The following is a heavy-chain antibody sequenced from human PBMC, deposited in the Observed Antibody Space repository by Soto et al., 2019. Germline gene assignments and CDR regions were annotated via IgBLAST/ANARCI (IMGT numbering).Heavy chain of an antibody. CDR2: IYYSGST. J-gene: IGHJ4*02. Sequence: PSETLSLTCTVSGGSISSGDYYWSWIRQPPGKGLEWIGYIYYSGSTYYNPSLKSRVTISVDTSKNQFSLKLSSVTAADTAVYYCARAPPYYYDSSGFDYWGQGTLVTVSS. CDR1: GGSISSGDYY. D-gene: IGHD3-22*01. V-gene: IGHV4-30-4*01. CDR3: ARAPPYYYDSSGFDY.